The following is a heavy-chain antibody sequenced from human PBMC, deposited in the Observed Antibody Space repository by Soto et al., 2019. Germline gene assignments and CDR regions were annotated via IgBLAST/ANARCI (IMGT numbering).Heavy chain of an antibody. Sequence: QVQLQESGPGLVKPSETLSLTCSVSGGSVSSGSYYWSWIRQPPGKGLEWIEHIYYSGNTNYISPLKSRVTITLDTSKNQCSLRLYSVTAADPAVYFCARGQYYDSSAYAHWGQGILVTVT. CDR3: ARGQYYDSSAYAH. CDR2: IYYSGNT. V-gene: IGHV4-61*01. CDR1: GGSVSSGSYY. D-gene: IGHD3-22*01. J-gene: IGHJ4*02.